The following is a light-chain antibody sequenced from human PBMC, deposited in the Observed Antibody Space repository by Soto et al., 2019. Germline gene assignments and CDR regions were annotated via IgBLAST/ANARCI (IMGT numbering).Light chain of an antibody. V-gene: IGKV1-39*01. CDR2: AAS. CDR1: ESISSY. CDR3: QQTYSNSLYT. J-gene: IGKJ2*01. Sequence: DIQMTQSPSSLSASVGDRVTITCRASESISSYLNWYQQRPGKAPKLLIYAASSLQSGVPSRFSGSGSGTDFTLTISNLQPGDLATYFCQQTYSNSLYTFGQGTTLDIK.